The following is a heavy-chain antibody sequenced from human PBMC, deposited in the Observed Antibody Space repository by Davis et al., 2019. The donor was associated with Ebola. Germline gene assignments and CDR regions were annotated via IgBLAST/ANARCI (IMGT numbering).Heavy chain of an antibody. CDR1: GFTSSNYA. CDR2: MSYDGNNK. J-gene: IGHJ6*01. V-gene: IGHV3-30-3*01. CDR3: ALLQEHL. D-gene: IGHD1-26*01. Sequence: GESLKISCAASGFTSSNYAIHWVRQAPGMGLEWVAVMSYDGNNKYYAGSVKGRFTISRDNSKNTLYLQMNSFHQGPIGLPPGALLQEHLWG.